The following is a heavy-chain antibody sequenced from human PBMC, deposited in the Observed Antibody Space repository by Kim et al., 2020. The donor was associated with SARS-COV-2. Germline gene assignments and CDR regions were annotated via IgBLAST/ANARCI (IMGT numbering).Heavy chain of an antibody. CDR3: ASLQWLVLPDDY. V-gene: IGHV4-39*01. J-gene: IGHJ4*02. CDR1: GGSISSSSYY. CDR2: IYYSGST. Sequence: SETLSLTCTVSGGSISSSSYYWGWIRQPPGKGLEWIGSIYYSGSTYYNPSLKSRVTISVDTSKNQFSLKLSSVTAADTAVYYCASLQWLVLPDDYWGQGTLVTVSS. D-gene: IGHD6-19*01.